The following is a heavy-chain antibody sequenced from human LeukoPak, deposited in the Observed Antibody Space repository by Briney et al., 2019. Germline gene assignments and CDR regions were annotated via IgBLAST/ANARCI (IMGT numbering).Heavy chain of an antibody. Sequence: SETLSLTCTVSGGSISSYYWGWIRQPPGKGLEWIGYIYYSGSTNYNPSLKSRVTISVDTSKNQFSLRLSSVTAADTAVYYCARDFKVDDSSGYYAFDIWGQGTVVTVSS. D-gene: IGHD3-22*01. CDR3: ARDFKVDDSSGYYAFDI. CDR1: GGSISSYY. CDR2: IYYSGST. J-gene: IGHJ3*02. V-gene: IGHV4-59*01.